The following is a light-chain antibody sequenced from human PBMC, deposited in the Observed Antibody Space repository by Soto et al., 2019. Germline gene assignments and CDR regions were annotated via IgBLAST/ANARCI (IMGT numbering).Light chain of an antibody. CDR3: LLDSGAAHVWV. J-gene: IGLJ3*02. CDR2: GTS. CDR1: AGPVTSGYY. V-gene: IGLV7-43*01. Sequence: QAVVTQEPSLTVSPGGTVTLTCASSAGPVTSGYYPNWFQQKPGQAPRSLIYGTSNKHSWTPARFSGSLLGGKAALTLSGVQPEDEADYYCLLDSGAAHVWVFGGGTQLTVL.